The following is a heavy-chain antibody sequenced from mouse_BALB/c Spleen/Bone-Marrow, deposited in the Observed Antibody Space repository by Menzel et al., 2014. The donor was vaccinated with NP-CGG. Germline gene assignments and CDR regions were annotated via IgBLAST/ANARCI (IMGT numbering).Heavy chain of an antibody. CDR3: TRSYYGNYFDV. V-gene: IGHV1S81*02. CDR2: INPSNGGT. J-gene: IGHJ1*01. CDR1: GYTFTSYY. D-gene: IGHD2-1*01. Sequence: QVQLKESGAELVKPGASVELSCKASGYTFTSYYMYWVKQRPGQGLEWIGEINPSNGGTNFNEKFKSKATLTVDKSSSTAYMQLSSLTSEDSAVYYCTRSYYGNYFDVWGAGTTVTVSS.